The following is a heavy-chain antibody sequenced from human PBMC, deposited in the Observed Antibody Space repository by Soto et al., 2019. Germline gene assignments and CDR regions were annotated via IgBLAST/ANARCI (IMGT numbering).Heavy chain of an antibody. Sequence: GESLKISCKGSGYTFTNYWIGWVRQMPGKGPERMGIIYPGDTDTKYNTSFQDQVTISADKSITTTYLQWSSLKAPDTAIYYCAASIFYYGMDVWGQGTTVTVSS. CDR2: IYPGDTDT. CDR3: AASIFYYGMDV. V-gene: IGHV5-51*01. CDR1: GYTFTNYW. J-gene: IGHJ6*02.